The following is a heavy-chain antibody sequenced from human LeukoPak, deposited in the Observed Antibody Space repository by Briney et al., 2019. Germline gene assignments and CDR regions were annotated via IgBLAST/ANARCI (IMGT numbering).Heavy chain of an antibody. CDR1: GGSISSYY. CDR3: ARGYSYGFDY. CDR2: IYYSGIT. D-gene: IGHD5-18*01. J-gene: IGHJ4*02. Sequence: SETLSLTCTVSGGSISSYYWTWIRQPPGKGLEWIGYIYYSGITNYNPSLKSRVTISVDTSKNQFSLKLSSVTAADTAVYYCARGYSYGFDYWGQGTLVTVSS. V-gene: IGHV4-59*12.